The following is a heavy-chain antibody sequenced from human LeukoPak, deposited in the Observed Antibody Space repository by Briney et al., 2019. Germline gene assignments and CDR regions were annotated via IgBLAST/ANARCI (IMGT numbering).Heavy chain of an antibody. CDR1: GYSISSGYY. J-gene: IGHJ4*02. Sequence: SETLSLTCTVSGYSISSGYYWGWIRQPPGKGLEWIGSIYHSGSTYYNPSIKSRVTISVDTSKNQFSLKLSSVTAADTAVYYCARGWPRMYYFDYWGQGTLVTVSS. D-gene: IGHD5-24*01. CDR2: IYHSGST. CDR3: ARGWPRMYYFDY. V-gene: IGHV4-38-2*02.